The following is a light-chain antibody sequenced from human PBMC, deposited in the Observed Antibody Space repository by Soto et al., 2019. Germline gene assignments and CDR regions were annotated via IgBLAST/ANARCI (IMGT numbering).Light chain of an antibody. J-gene: IGKJ4*01. CDR1: QDISNY. CDR3: QQYDNPPIT. CDR2: DAS. V-gene: IGKV1-33*01. Sequence: DIQMTQSPSSLSASVGDRVTITCQASQDISNYLNWYQQKPGKAPKLLIYDASNLETGVPSRFSESGSGTDFTFAISRLQPEDIATYYCQQYDNPPITFGGGTKVEIK.